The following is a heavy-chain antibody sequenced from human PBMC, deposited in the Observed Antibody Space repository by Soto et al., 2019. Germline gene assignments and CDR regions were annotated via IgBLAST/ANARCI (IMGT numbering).Heavy chain of an antibody. D-gene: IGHD2-15*01. Sequence: GGSLRLSCAASGFTFSNYAMSWVRQTPGKGLEWVSGITGSGGSTSYADSVKGRFTISRDNSKITLYLQMNSLRAEDTAMYYCAKEEYCSGGTCYPDYWGQGTRVTVSS. CDR2: ITGSGGST. J-gene: IGHJ4*02. V-gene: IGHV3-23*01. CDR3: AKEEYCSGGTCYPDY. CDR1: GFTFSNYA.